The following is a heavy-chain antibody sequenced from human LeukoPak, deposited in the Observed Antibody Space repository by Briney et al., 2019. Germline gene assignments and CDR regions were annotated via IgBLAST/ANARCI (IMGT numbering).Heavy chain of an antibody. Sequence: ASVKVSCKASGYSFSTYGITWVRQAPGQGLEWVGWISAYNGNTNYAQKLQGRVTMTRNTSISTAYMELSSLRSEDTAVYYCARGPFDWVTGFDYWGQGTLVTVSS. D-gene: IGHD3-9*01. CDR2: ISAYNGNT. J-gene: IGHJ4*02. CDR1: GYSFSTYG. CDR3: ARGPFDWVTGFDY. V-gene: IGHV1-18*01.